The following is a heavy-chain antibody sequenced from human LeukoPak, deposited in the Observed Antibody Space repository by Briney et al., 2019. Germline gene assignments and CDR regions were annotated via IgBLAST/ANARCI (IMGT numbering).Heavy chain of an antibody. Sequence: GGSLRLSCLGSGFTFSWYGMNWVRQAPGRGLEYVSAISKNGGTTYYVDSVKGRFTISRDNSKNTLYLQMNSLRVEDTAVYFCVKDLSDRDADYWGQGTLVTVSS. CDR2: ISKNGGTT. CDR3: VKDLSDRDADY. V-gene: IGHV3-64D*06. D-gene: IGHD2-21*02. J-gene: IGHJ4*02. CDR1: GFTFSWYG.